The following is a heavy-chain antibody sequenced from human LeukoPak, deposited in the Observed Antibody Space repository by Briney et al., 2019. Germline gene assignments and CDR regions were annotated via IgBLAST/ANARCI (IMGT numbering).Heavy chain of an antibody. CDR1: GGSFSGYY. J-gene: IGHJ2*01. V-gene: IGHV4-34*01. CDR3: ARVDTVYSSSWYHWYFDL. D-gene: IGHD6-13*01. CDR2: INHSGST. Sequence: SETLSLTCAVYGGSFSGYYWSWIRQPPGKGLEWIGEINHSGSTNYNPSLKSRVTISVDTSKNQFSLKLSSVTAADTAVYYCARVDTVYSSSWYHWYFDLWGRGTLVTVSS.